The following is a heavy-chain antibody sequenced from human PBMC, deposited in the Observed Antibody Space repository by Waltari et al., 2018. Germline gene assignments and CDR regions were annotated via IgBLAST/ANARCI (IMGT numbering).Heavy chain of an antibody. CDR2: TYHDGTT. D-gene: IGHD2-8*02. Sequence: QIQLQESGPGLLESSETLSLTCDVSAYAVNSGFYSGWLRQPPGRGLEWIGTTYHDGTTFYNPTLKSRLTISMDTSKNQFFLKVNSVTAADTAMYYCMRQALGYCTSAACRRLESWGQGTLVTVSS. CDR1: AYAVNSGFY. V-gene: IGHV4-38-2*01. J-gene: IGHJ4*02. CDR3: MRQALGYCTSAACRRLES.